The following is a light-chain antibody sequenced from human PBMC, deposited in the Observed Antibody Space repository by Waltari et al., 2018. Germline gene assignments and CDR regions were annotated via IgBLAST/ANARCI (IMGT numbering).Light chain of an antibody. J-gene: IGKJ2*01. Sequence: DIQMTQSPSSLSASVGDRVTITCQASQDISNFLNWFHQKPGKAPKLLIYYASNLETGVPSRFSGSGSGTDFTFTISNLQPEDIATYYCQQYDNLPYTFGQGTKLEIK. CDR2: YAS. V-gene: IGKV1-33*01. CDR3: QQYDNLPYT. CDR1: QDISNF.